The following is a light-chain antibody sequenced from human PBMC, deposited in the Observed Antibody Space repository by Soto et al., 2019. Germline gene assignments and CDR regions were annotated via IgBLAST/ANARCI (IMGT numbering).Light chain of an antibody. J-gene: IGKJ1*01. CDR2: AAS. Sequence: DIPLTQSPSSLSASLLDRFTKSFRASLPISNYLAWYQQKPGKIPNLLIYAASTLQAGVPSRFSGSGSGTDFTLTISSLQPEDVATYYCQKYDDDPPTFGQGTKVDIK. V-gene: IGKV1-27*01. CDR1: LPISNY. CDR3: QKYDDDPPT.